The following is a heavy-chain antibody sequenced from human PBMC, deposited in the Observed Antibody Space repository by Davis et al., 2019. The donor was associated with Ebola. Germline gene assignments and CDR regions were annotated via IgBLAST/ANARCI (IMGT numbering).Heavy chain of an antibody. CDR1: GFTFSRYW. V-gene: IGHV3-7*03. Sequence: GESLKISCAASGFTFSRYWMSWVRQAPGKGLEWVANIQQDGSEKYYVDSVKGRFTISRDNAKNSVYLQMNSLRAEDTAVYYCARDRPYYDFLSGYFHKQGENDYFDYWGQGTLVTVSS. D-gene: IGHD3-9*01. CDR2: IQQDGSEK. J-gene: IGHJ4*02. CDR3: ARDRPYYDFLSGYFHKQGENDYFDY.